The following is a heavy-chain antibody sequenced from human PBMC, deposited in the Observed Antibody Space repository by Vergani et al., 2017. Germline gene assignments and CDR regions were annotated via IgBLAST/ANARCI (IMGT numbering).Heavy chain of an antibody. V-gene: IGHV1-24*01. CDR2: FDPEDGET. Sequence: QVQLVQSGAEVKKPGASVKVSCKVSGYTLTELSMHWVRQAPGKGLEWMGGFDPEDGETIYAQKFQGRVTMTEDTSTDTAYMELRSLRSDDTAVYYCAGGYYDSRGFDYWGQGTLVTVSS. CDR1: GYTLTELS. CDR3: AGGYYDSRGFDY. D-gene: IGHD3-22*01. J-gene: IGHJ4*02.